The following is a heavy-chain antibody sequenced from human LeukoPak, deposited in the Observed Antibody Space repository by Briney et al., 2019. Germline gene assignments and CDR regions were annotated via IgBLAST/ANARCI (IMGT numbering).Heavy chain of an antibody. CDR1: GFSFTDYW. J-gene: IGHJ4*02. Sequence: GGSLRLSCAVSGFSFTDYWMSWVRQAPGKGLEWVANIKQDGSEKYYVDSVKGRFTISRDNAKSSLSLQMNSLRAEDTAVYYCASRGLTRYYFPFWGQGTLVPVSS. CDR2: IKQDGSEK. CDR3: ASRGLTRYYFPF. D-gene: IGHD3-10*01. V-gene: IGHV3-7*01.